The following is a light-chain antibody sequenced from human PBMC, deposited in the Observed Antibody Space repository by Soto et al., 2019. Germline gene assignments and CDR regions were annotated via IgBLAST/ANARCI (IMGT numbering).Light chain of an antibody. J-gene: IGLJ1*01. CDR2: AVS. V-gene: IGLV2-14*01. CDR1: SSDVGGYNY. CDR3: CSYTVSGTYV. Sequence: QSVLTQPASVSGSPGLSITISCTGTSSDVGGYNYVSWYQQHPGKAPKLMIYAVSNRPSGVSNRFSGSKSGNTATLTISGLQAEDEADYYCCSYTVSGTYVFGTGTKVTVL.